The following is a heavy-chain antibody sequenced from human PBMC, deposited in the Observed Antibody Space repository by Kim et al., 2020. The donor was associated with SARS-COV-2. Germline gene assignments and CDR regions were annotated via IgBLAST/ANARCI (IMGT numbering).Heavy chain of an antibody. D-gene: IGHD4-17*01. J-gene: IGHJ5*02. CDR1: GFTFSSYG. CDR2: IWYDGSNK. Sequence: GGSLRLSCAASGFTFSSYGMHWVRQAPGKGLEWVAVIWYDGSNKYYADSVKGRFTISRDNSKNTLYLQMNSLRAEDTAVYYCARERTGGPYGDYVQGYWFDPWGQGTLVTVSS. CDR3: ARERTGGPYGDYVQGYWFDP. V-gene: IGHV3-33*01.